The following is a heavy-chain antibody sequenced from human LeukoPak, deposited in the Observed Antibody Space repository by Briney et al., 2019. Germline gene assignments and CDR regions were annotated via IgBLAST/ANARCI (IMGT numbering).Heavy chain of an antibody. J-gene: IGHJ5*02. CDR2: VFYIGNT. CDR1: GGSISGCY. V-gene: IGHV4-59*08. Sequence: SETLSLTCTVSGGSISGCYWSWIRQSPGKELEWIGHVFYIGNTNYNPALKSRVTLSVDTSKNQFSLKLNSVTAADSAVYYCARYIAAFNWFDPWGQGTLVTVSS. CDR3: ARYIAAFNWFDP. D-gene: IGHD2-21*01.